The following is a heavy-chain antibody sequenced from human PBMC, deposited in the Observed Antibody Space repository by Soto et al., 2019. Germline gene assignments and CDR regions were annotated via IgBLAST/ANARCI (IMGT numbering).Heavy chain of an antibody. D-gene: IGHD2-15*01. J-gene: IGHJ2*01. V-gene: IGHV3-23*01. CDR2: ISGSGGST. CDR3: AKDGIVVVVAALSSYWYFDL. CDR1: GFTFSSYA. Sequence: EVQLLESGGGLVQPGGSLRLSCAASGFTFSSYAMSWVRQAPGKGLEWVSAISGSGGSTYYADSVKGRFTISRDNSKNKLYLQMNGLRAEDTAVYYCAKDGIVVVVAALSSYWYFDLWGRGTLVTVSS.